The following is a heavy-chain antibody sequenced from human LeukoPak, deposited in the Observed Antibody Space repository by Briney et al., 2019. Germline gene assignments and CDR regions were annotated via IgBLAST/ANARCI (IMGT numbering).Heavy chain of an antibody. CDR1: GYTFTSYG. Sequence: GASVKVSCKASGYTFTSYGISWVRQAPGQGLEWMGWISAYNGNTNYAQKLQGRVTMTTDTSTSTAYMELRSLRSDDTAMYYCERDLRYYYDSSGYDYWGQGTLVTVSS. CDR2: ISAYNGNT. J-gene: IGHJ4*02. V-gene: IGHV1-18*01. CDR3: ERDLRYYYDSSGYDY. D-gene: IGHD3-22*01.